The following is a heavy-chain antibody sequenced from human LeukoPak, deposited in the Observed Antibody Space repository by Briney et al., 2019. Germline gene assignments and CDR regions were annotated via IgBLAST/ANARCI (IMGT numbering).Heavy chain of an antibody. CDR1: GGSISSSNW. V-gene: IGHV4-4*02. CDR3: ARVDYYDSPGAFDI. CDR2: IYHSGST. J-gene: IGHJ3*02. D-gene: IGHD3-22*01. Sequence: SETLSLTCTVSGGSISSSNWWSWVRQPPGKGLEWIGEIYHSGSTNYNPSLKSRVTISVDKSKNQFSLKLSSVTAADTAVYYCARVDYYDSPGAFDIWGQGTMVTVSS.